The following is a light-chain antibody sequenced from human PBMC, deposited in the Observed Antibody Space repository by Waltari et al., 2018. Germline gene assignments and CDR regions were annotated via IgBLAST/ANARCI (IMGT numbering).Light chain of an antibody. CDR3: QQSYSTPLCT. Sequence: SASVGDRVTITCRASQSISSYLNWYQQKPGKAPKLLIYAASSLQSGVPSRFSGSGSGTDFTLTISSLQPEDFATYYCQQSYSTPLCTFGQGTKLEIK. CDR1: QSISSY. J-gene: IGKJ2*02. CDR2: AAS. V-gene: IGKV1-39*01.